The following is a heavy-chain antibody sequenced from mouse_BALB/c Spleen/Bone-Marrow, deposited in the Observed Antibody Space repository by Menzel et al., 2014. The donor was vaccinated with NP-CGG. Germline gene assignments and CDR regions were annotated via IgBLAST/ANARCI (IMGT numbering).Heavy chain of an antibody. Sequence: EVKLMESGGGLVKSGGSLKLSCAASGFTFNNYGMSWVRPTPEKRLEWVATISGGGSYTFYPDSVKGRFTISRDNAKNDLYLQLSSLRSEDTALYYCARHAYYDQTEVSFVFWGQGTLGTGSA. CDR3: ARHAYYDQTEVSFVF. CDR1: GFTFNNYG. CDR2: ISGGGSYT. D-gene: IGHD2-4*01. V-gene: IGHV5-9-2*01. J-gene: IGHJ3*01.